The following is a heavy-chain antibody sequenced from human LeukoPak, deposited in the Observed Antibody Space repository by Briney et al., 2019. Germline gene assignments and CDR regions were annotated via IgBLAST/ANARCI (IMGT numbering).Heavy chain of an antibody. CDR1: GYTFTSYD. CDR3: ARDNGGTAMAYYYYYYMDV. V-gene: IGHV1-8*01. D-gene: IGHD5-18*01. Sequence: ASVEVSCKASGYTFTSYDINWVRQATGQGLEWMGWMNPNSGNTGYAQKFQGRVTMTRNTSISTAYMELSSLRSEDTAVYYCARDNGGTAMAYYYYYYMDVWGKGTTVIISS. J-gene: IGHJ6*03. CDR2: MNPNSGNT.